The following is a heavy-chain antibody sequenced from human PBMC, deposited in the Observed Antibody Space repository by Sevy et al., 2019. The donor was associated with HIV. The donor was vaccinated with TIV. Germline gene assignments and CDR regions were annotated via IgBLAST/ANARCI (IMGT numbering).Heavy chain of an antibody. J-gene: IGHJ3*02. Sequence: ASVKVSCKASGYTFTSYDINWVRQATGQGLEWMGWMNPNSGNTGYAQKLQGRVTMTRNTSISTAYMELSRLGSEDTAVYYCAGVSKVLMVYADAFDIWGQGTMVTVSS. CDR1: GYTFTSYD. V-gene: IGHV1-8*01. CDR3: AGVSKVLMVYADAFDI. D-gene: IGHD2-8*01. CDR2: MNPNSGNT.